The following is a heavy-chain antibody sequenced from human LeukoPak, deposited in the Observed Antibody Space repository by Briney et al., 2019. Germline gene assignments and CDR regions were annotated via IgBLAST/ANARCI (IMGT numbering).Heavy chain of an antibody. CDR1: GGSISSYY. V-gene: IGHV4-59*01. CDR3: AREASSRQGGDAFDI. CDR2: IYYSGST. D-gene: IGHD6-19*01. Sequence: SSETLSLTCTVSGGSISSYYWSWIRQPPGKGLEWIGYIYYSGSTNYNPSLKSRVTISVDTSKNQFSLKLSSVTAADTAVYYCAREASSRQGGDAFDIWGQGTMVTVSS. J-gene: IGHJ3*02.